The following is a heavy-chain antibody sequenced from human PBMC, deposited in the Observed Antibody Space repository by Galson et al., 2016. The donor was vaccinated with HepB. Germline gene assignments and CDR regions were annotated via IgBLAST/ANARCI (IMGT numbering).Heavy chain of an antibody. CDR3: ARLVSSRSPYDS. V-gene: IGHV5-51*01. CDR1: GYVFSSYW. D-gene: IGHD3-22*01. Sequence: QSGAEVKKPGESLKISCKGEGYVFSSYWIAWVRQTPDKGLEWMGLFYPGDSEIRYSPSFQGQVTFSADKSINTAYMQWTSRKASDTAIYYLARLVSSRSPYDSWGQGTLVTVSS. CDR2: FYPGDSEI. J-gene: IGHJ4*02.